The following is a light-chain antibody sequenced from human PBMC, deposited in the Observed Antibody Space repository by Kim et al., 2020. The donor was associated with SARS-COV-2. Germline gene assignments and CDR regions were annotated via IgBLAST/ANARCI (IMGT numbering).Light chain of an antibody. CDR2: GSN. CDR3: AAWDDSLSGRV. J-gene: IGLJ3*02. V-gene: IGLV1-47*01. CDR1: TSNIGSHS. Sequence: QRVTISCSGSTSNIGSHSVHWFQQLPGTAPKILIYGSNYRPSGVPDRFSGSKSGTSASLAISGLRSEDEADYYCAAWDDSLSGRVFGGGTQLTVL.